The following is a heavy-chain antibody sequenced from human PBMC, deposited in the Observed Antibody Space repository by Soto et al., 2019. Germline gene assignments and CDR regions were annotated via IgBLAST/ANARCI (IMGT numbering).Heavy chain of an antibody. CDR3: AKPLSSLQWPPFDP. V-gene: IGHV3-30*18. D-gene: IGHD6-19*01. J-gene: IGHJ5*02. Sequence: QVKLVESGGGVVQSGGSRRLSCEASGFRFSSYSIHWVRQAPGKGLEWVAVISSDGSSSDFADSVKGRFAISRDNSRKNTVYLQMNNLRPDDTAVYYWAKPLSSLQWPPFDPWGHGTLVSVSS. CDR1: GFRFSSYS. CDR2: ISSDGSSS.